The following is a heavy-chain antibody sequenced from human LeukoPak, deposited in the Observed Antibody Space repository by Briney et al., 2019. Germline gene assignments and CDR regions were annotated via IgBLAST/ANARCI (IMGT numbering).Heavy chain of an antibody. CDR3: AKDRYGDFYYYYGMDV. CDR2: ISYDGSNK. J-gene: IGHJ6*02. V-gene: IGHV3-30*18. D-gene: IGHD4-17*01. Sequence: PGGSLRLSCAASGFTFSSYGMHWVRQAPGKGLEGVAVISYDGSNKYYADSVKGRFTISRDNSKNTLYLQMNSLRAEDTAVYYCAKDRYGDFYYYYGMDVWGQGTTGTVS. CDR1: GFTFSSYG.